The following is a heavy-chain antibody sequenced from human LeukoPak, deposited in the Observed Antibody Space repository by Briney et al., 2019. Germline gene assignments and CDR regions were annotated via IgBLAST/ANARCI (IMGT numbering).Heavy chain of an antibody. D-gene: IGHD3-22*01. Sequence: GGSLRLSCAASGFTFSSYAMSWVRQAPGKGLEWVSTISISANSTYYADSVKGRFTISRDNSKNTLFLQMNSLRAGDTAVYYCAKAYYYGSSAYYEFDSWGQGTLVTVSS. CDR3: AKAYYYGSSAYYEFDS. CDR2: ISISANST. J-gene: IGHJ4*02. CDR1: GFTFSSYA. V-gene: IGHV3-23*01.